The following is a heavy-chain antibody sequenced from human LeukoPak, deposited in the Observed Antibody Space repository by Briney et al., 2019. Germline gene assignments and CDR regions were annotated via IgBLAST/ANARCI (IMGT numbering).Heavy chain of an antibody. Sequence: QPGGSLRLSCAASXFTFSSYSMNWVRQAPGKGLEWVSYISSSSSTIYYADSVKGRFTISRDNAKNSLYLQMNSLRDEDTAVYYCARDATVRGVTPYYFDYWGQGTLVTVSS. D-gene: IGHD3-10*01. J-gene: IGHJ4*02. CDR1: XFTFSSYS. CDR2: ISSSSSTI. V-gene: IGHV3-48*02. CDR3: ARDATVRGVTPYYFDY.